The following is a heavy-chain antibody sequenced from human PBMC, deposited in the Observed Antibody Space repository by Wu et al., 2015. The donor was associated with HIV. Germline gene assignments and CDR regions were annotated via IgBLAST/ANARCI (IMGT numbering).Heavy chain of an antibody. CDR2: IIPIFGTA. V-gene: IGHV1-69*12. Sequence: QVQLVQSGAEVKKPGSSVKVSCKASGGTFSSYAISWVRQAPGQGLEWMGGIIPIFGTANYAQKFQGRVTITADESTSTAYMELSSLRSEDTAVYYCASREVRKSXPELRTTYYYMDVWGKGHGHRLL. D-gene: IGHD2/OR15-2a*01. CDR3: ASREVRKSXPELRTTYYYMDV. J-gene: IGHJ6*03. CDR1: GGTFSSYA.